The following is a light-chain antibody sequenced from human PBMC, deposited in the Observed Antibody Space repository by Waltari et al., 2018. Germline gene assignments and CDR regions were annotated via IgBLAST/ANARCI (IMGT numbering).Light chain of an antibody. CDR1: HSVKTN. Sequence: EVVMTQSPATLSDSPGERATLSCRASHSVKTNLAWYQQNPGQAPRPVIFDASTRATGIPARFSGSGSGTEFTLTISSLQPEDSAVYYCQQYNNWPTWTFGQGAKVEIK. J-gene: IGKJ1*01. V-gene: IGKV3-15*01. CDR2: DAS. CDR3: QQYNNWPTWT.